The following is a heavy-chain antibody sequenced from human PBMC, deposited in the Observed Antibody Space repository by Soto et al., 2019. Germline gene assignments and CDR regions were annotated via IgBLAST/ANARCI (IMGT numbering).Heavy chain of an antibody. V-gene: IGHV4-31*03. J-gene: IGHJ6*02. CDR3: AREGGRDGYNTFYGRDV. D-gene: IGHD5-12*01. CDR2: IYYSGST. Sequence: QVQLQESGPGLVKPSQTLSLTCTVSGGSISSGGYYWSWIRQHPGKGLEWIGYIYYSGSTYYNPSLKSRVTISVDTSKNQFSLKLSSVTAADTAVYYCAREGGRDGYNTFYGRDVWGQGTTVTVSS. CDR1: GGSISSGGYY.